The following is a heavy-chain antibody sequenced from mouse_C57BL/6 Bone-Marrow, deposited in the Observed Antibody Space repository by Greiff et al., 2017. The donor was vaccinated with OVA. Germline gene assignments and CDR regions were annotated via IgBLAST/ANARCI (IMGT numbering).Heavy chain of an antibody. D-gene: IGHD2-4*01. J-gene: IGHJ3*01. V-gene: IGHV2-2*01. Sequence: QVQLKQSGPGLVQPSQSLSITCTVSGFSLTSYGVHWVRQSPGKGLEWLGVIWRGGSTDYNAAFISRLSISKDNSKSQVFFKMNSLQADDTAIYYCARDYDFAYWGQGTLVTVSA. CDR3: ARDYDFAY. CDR2: IWRGGST. CDR1: GFSLTSYG.